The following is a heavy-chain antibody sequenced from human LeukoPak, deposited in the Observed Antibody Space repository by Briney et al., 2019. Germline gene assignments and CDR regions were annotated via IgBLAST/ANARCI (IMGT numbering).Heavy chain of an antibody. D-gene: IGHD2-2*01. CDR3: ARDRGCTTSSCYRTGLRWFDP. CDR2: FDPEDGET. J-gene: IGHJ5*02. CDR1: GYTLTELS. Sequence: ASVKVSCKVSGYTLTELSMHWVRQAPGKGLEWMGGFDPEDGETIYAQKFQGRVTMTEDTSTDTAYMELSSLRSEDTAVYYCARDRGCTTSSCYRTGLRWFDPWGQGTLVIVSS. V-gene: IGHV1-24*01.